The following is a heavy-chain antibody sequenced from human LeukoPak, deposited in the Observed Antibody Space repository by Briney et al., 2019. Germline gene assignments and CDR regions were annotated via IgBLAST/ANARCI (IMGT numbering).Heavy chain of an antibody. V-gene: IGHV4-4*07. CDR2: IYTSGST. Sequence: SETLSLTCTVPGRSISSYYWSSIRQPAGKGLEWIGRIYTSGSTNYNPSLKSRVTMSVDTSKNQFSLKLSSVTAADTAVYYCAREGYYYDSSGYYSDFDYWGQGTLVTVSS. CDR1: GRSISSYY. CDR3: AREGYYYDSSGYYSDFDY. J-gene: IGHJ4*02. D-gene: IGHD3-22*01.